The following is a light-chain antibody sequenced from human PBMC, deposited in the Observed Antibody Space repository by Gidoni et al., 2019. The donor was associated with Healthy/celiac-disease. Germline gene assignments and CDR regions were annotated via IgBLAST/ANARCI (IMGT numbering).Light chain of an antibody. V-gene: IGKV3-20*01. CDR3: QQYGSSPWT. J-gene: IGKJ1*01. CDR1: QSVSSSY. CDR2: GAS. Sequence: ESVLTQSPGTLSLSPGERATLSCRASQSVSSSYLAWYQQKPGQAPRLLIYGASSRSTGIPARFSGSGSGTDFTLTISRLEPEDFAVYYCQQYGSSPWTFGQGTKVDIK.